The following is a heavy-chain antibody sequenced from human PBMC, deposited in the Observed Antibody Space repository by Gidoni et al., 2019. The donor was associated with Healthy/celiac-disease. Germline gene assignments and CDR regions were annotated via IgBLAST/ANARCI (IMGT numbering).Heavy chain of an antibody. CDR3: ASLLGRGSYTEYFQH. V-gene: IGHV1-69*02. J-gene: IGHJ1*01. D-gene: IGHD1-26*01. CDR2: IIPILGIA. Sequence: QVQLVQSGAEVKKPGSSVKVSCKASGGTFSSYTISWVRQAPGQGLEWMGRIIPILGIANYAQKFQGRVTITADKSTSTAYMELSSLRSEDTAVYYCASLLGRGSYTEYFQHWGQGTLVTVSS. CDR1: GGTFSSYT.